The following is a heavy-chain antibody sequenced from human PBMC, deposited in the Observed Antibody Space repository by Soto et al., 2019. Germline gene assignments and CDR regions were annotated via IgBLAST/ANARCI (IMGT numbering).Heavy chain of an antibody. J-gene: IGHJ4*02. V-gene: IGHV1-3*01. CDR3: AYSSSWPGDSFDY. Sequence: ASVKVSCKASGYTFTSYAMHWVRQAPGQRLEWMGWINAGNGNTKYSQKFQGRVTITRDTSASTAYMELSSLRSEDTAVYYYAYSSSWPGDSFDYGGQGTLVTVS. CDR2: INAGNGNT. CDR1: GYTFTSYA. D-gene: IGHD6-13*01.